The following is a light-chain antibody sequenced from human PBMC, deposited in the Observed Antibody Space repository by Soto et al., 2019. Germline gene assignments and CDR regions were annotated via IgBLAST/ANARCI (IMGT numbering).Light chain of an antibody. V-gene: IGKV1-8*01. Sequence: AIRMTQSPSSLSASTGARVTISCRASQGISSYLAWYQKKPGNAPKLLIYAASTLQSGVPSRFSGSGSGTDFTRTISCLQSADFATYYCQQYYSYPRAFCQGTQVEIK. CDR1: QGISSY. J-gene: IGKJ1*01. CDR2: AAS. CDR3: QQYYSYPRA.